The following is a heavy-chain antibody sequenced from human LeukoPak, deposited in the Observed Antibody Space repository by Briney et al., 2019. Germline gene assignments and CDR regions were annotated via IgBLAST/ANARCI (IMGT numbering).Heavy chain of an antibody. Sequence: PGGSLRLSCAASGFTFSSYAMSWVRQAPGKGLEWVSGISGSGGGRYYAGSVKGRFTISRDNSKNTLYLQMNNLRAEDTAVYYCAKGVDASGIYYYFYMDVWGKGTTVTVSS. CDR2: ISGSGGGR. CDR3: AKGVDASGIYYYFYMDV. J-gene: IGHJ6*03. CDR1: GFTFSSYA. D-gene: IGHD3-16*01. V-gene: IGHV3-23*01.